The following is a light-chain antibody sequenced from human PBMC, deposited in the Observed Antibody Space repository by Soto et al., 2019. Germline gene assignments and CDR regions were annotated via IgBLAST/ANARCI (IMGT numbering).Light chain of an antibody. Sequence: EIVLTQSPATLSLSPGERATLSCRASESVSTFLAWYQQKPGQAPRLLIYEASSRATGIPARFSGGGSGTVFTLTISRLEPEDFAVYYCQQYYSTPRTFGQGTKVEIK. J-gene: IGKJ2*01. V-gene: IGKV3-11*01. CDR2: EAS. CDR3: QQYYSTPRT. CDR1: ESVSTF.